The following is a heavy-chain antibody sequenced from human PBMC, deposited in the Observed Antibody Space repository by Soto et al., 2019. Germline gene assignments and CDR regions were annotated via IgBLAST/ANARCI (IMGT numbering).Heavy chain of an antibody. Sequence: QVQLQESGPGLVKPSQTLSLTCTVSGGSINSDAYYWNWIRQSPGKGLEWIGYIYYTGSTYYNPSLKSRVTMSIDTSQNQFSPRLTSVTAADTAVYYCARDGGYSNAYGSRYYFDYWGQGTLVTVSS. CDR1: GGSINSDAYY. J-gene: IGHJ4*02. CDR3: ARDGGYSNAYGSRYYFDY. CDR2: IYYTGST. V-gene: IGHV4-31*03. D-gene: IGHD3-16*01.